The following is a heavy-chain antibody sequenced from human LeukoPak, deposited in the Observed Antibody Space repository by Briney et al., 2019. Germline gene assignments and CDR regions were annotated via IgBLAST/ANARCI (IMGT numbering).Heavy chain of an antibody. CDR2: IDYGGST. Sequence: SETLSLTCAVSGYIISNSNWWGWIRQPPGKGLEWIGYIDYGGSTNYNPSLKSRVTVSVDTSKNQFSLKLSSVTALDTAVYYCARVSPTAALWGQGTLVTVSS. CDR3: ARVSPTAAL. V-gene: IGHV4-28*06. CDR1: GYIISNSNW. D-gene: IGHD2-2*01. J-gene: IGHJ4*02.